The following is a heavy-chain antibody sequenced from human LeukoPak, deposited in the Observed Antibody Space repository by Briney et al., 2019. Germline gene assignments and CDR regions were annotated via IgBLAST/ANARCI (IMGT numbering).Heavy chain of an antibody. CDR2: IYSSGST. CDR1: GGSMSSSSYY. Sequence: SETLSLTFTVSGGSMSSSSYYWGWIRQPPGKGLEWIGSIYSSGSTYYNPSLKSRVTISVDTSKNQFSLKLNSVTAADTAVYYCARRGYSDTWRHSPFDYWGQGTLVTVSS. D-gene: IGHD5-12*01. J-gene: IGHJ4*02. CDR3: ARRGYSDTWRHSPFDY. V-gene: IGHV4-39*01.